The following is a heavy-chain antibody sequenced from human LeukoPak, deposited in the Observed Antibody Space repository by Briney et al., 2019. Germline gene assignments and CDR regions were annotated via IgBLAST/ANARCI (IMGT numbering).Heavy chain of an antibody. J-gene: IGHJ3*02. Sequence: ASVKVSCKASGYTFTSYYMHWVRQAPGQGLEWVGIINPSGGSTSYAQKFQGRVTMTRDTSTSTVYMELSSLRSEDTAVYYCARDGGLPDAFDIWGQGTMVTVSS. D-gene: IGHD2-15*01. V-gene: IGHV1-46*01. CDR2: INPSGGST. CDR3: ARDGGLPDAFDI. CDR1: GYTFTSYY.